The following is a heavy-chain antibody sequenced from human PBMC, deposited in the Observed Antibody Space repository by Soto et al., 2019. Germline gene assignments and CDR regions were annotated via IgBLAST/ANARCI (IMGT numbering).Heavy chain of an antibody. D-gene: IGHD1-1*01. CDR3: TTSNLGVDF. J-gene: IGHJ4*02. V-gene: IGHV3-15*01. CDR1: GLIFSDVW. CDR2: IKTKPDDGTI. Sequence: GGSLRLSCAASGLIFSDVWMTWVRQAPGKGLEWVGRIKTKPDDGTIDYAAPVRGRFTISRDESKNTLYLQMTSLTPDDTGVYYCTTSNLGVDFWGPGTLVTVSS.